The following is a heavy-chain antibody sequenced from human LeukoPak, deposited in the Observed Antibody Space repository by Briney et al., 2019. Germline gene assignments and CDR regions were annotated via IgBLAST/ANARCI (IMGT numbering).Heavy chain of an antibody. J-gene: IGHJ4*02. V-gene: IGHV3-48*01. Sequence: GGSPRLSCAASGFTFISYSMNWVRQAPGKGLEWVSYISGNSDTLYYADSVRGRFTISRDNAKNSLSLQMNSLRAEDTALYYCAKGLLSDFWGQGTLVTVSS. CDR3: AKGLLSDF. CDR1: GFTFISYS. D-gene: IGHD2/OR15-2a*01. CDR2: ISGNSDTL.